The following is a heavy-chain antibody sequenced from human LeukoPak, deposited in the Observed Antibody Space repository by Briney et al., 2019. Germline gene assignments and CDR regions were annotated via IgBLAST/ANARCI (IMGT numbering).Heavy chain of an antibody. CDR3: ARGPPVRDGYNN. CDR1: GGSISSGGYY. Sequence: SETLSLTCTVSGGSISSGGYYWSWIRQHPGKGLEWIGYIYYSGSTYYNPSLKSRVTISVDTSKNQFSLKLSSVTAADTAVYYCARGPPVRDGYNNWGQGTLVTVSS. D-gene: IGHD5-24*01. J-gene: IGHJ4*02. CDR2: IYYSGST. V-gene: IGHV4-31*03.